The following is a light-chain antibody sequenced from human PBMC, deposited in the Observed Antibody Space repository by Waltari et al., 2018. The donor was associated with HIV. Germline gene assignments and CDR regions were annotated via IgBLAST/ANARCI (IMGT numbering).Light chain of an antibody. CDR3: ATWDDNLNGRV. J-gene: IGLJ1*01. CDR2: SNI. Sequence: SVLTQPPSASGTPGQRVTISCSTISSNIGANGVSWYQKPQGTAPKLLVYSNIHRPSGVPDRFSGSKSGTSSSLAISGLQSDDEADYYCATWDDNLNGRVFGTGTKVTVL. CDR1: SSNIGANG. V-gene: IGLV1-44*01.